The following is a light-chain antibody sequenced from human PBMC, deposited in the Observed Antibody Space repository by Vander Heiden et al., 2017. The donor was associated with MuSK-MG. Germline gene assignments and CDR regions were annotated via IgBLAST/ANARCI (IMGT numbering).Light chain of an antibody. Sequence: DIQMTQSPSTLSASVGDRVTITCRASQSITSSLAWYQQKPGKAPKLLIYDASSLESGVPSTFSGSGSATEFTLSIISLLPADFATYYCRQDNSYSLTFGGGTKVEIK. CDR1: QSITSS. CDR2: DAS. CDR3: RQDNSYSLT. J-gene: IGKJ4*01. V-gene: IGKV1-5*01.